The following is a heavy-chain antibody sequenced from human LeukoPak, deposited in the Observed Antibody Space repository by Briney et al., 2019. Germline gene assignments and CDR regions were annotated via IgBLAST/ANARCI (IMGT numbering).Heavy chain of an antibody. CDR3: ARGSSAAGEVDY. V-gene: IGHV1-8*01. J-gene: IGHJ4*02. CDR2: MNPNSGNT. Sequence: GASVKVSCKASGYTFTSYDINWVRQATGQGLEWMGWMNPNSGNTGYAQKFQGRVTMTRNTSISTAYMELSSLGSEDTAVYYCARGSSAAGEVDYWGQGTLVTVSS. D-gene: IGHD6-13*01. CDR1: GYTFTSYD.